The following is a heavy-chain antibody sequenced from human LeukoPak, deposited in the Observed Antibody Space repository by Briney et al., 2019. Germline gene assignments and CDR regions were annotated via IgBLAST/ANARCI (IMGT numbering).Heavy chain of an antibody. CDR3: ASKRYDFWSGYYTSFDY. V-gene: IGHV4-34*01. CDR2: INHSGST. Sequence: PSETLSLTCAVYGGSFSGYYWSWIRQPPGKGLEWIGEINHSGSTNYNPSLKSRVTISVDTSKNQFPLKLSSVTAADTAVYYCASKRYDFWSGYYTSFDYWGQGTLVTVSS. D-gene: IGHD3-3*01. CDR1: GGSFSGYY. J-gene: IGHJ4*02.